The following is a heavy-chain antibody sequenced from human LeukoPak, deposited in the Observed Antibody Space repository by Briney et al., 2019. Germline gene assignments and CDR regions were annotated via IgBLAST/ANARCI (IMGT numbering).Heavy chain of an antibody. D-gene: IGHD2-21*02. CDR2: ISSSSSYI. CDR1: GFTFSSYS. Sequence: GGSLRLSCAASGFTFSSYSMNWVRQAPGKGLEWVSSISSSSSYIYYADSVKGRFTISRDNAKNSLYLQMNSLRAGDTAVYYCARDQRVLGCDTRAFDIWGQGTMVTVSS. V-gene: IGHV3-21*01. J-gene: IGHJ3*02. CDR3: ARDQRVLGCDTRAFDI.